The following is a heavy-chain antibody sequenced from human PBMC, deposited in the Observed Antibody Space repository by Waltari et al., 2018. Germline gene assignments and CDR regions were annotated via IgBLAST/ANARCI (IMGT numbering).Heavy chain of an antibody. Sequence: QLQLQESGPRMVKPSGTLSLTCAVSVDSMRDTFWWSWVRQPPGKGLEWIGQVRGSGKTNYNPSFASRVTISLDTSSNQISLRLTSAAAADTTVYYCARDRGRGLYLDSWGQGTLIAVSP. CDR1: VDSMRDTFW. CDR2: VRGSGKT. V-gene: IGHV4-4*02. CDR3: ARDRGRGLYLDS. D-gene: IGHD2-15*01. J-gene: IGHJ4*02.